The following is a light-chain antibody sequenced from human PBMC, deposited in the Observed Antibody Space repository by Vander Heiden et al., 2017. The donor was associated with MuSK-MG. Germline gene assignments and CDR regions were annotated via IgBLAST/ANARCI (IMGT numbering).Light chain of an antibody. V-gene: IGKV1-33*01. CDR3: QQYDNLPLT. Sequence: IQMTQSPSSLAASVGDRVTITCQASQDISNYLNWYQQKPGKAPKFLIYDASNLETGVPSRFSGSGSGTDFTFTISSLQPEDIATYYCQQYDNLPLTFGGGTKVEIK. J-gene: IGKJ4*01. CDR2: DAS. CDR1: QDISNY.